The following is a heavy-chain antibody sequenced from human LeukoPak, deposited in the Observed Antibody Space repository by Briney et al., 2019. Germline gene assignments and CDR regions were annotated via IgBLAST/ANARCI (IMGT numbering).Heavy chain of an antibody. V-gene: IGHV4-4*07. CDR1: SGAIKSHY. J-gene: IGHJ4*02. D-gene: IGHD1/OR15-1a*01. CDR3: ARGEHSVDS. CDR2: IYRSGYT. Sequence: SETLSLTCTVSSGAIKSHYWNWIRQPAGKGLEWIGRIYRSGYTNDNPFLKSPITMSENMSKNQFSLRLNSVTAAVTAVYYWARGEHSVDSWGQGMLVTVSS.